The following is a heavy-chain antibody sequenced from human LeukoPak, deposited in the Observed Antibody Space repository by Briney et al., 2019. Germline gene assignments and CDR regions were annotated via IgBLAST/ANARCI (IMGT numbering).Heavy chain of an antibody. Sequence: ASVKVSCKASGYTFTSYGISWVRQAPGQGLKWMGWISGYSGNTKYAQKLQGRVTMTTDTSTTTAYMEPRSLRSDDTAVYYCARPVVAGNFDYWGQGTLVTVSS. CDR2: ISGYSGNT. CDR1: GYTFTSYG. V-gene: IGHV1-18*01. D-gene: IGHD6-19*01. CDR3: ARPVVAGNFDY. J-gene: IGHJ4*02.